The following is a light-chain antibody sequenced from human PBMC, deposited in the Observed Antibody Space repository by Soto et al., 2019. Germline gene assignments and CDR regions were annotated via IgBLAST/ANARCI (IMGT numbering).Light chain of an antibody. CDR1: QSVNRH. V-gene: IGKV3-15*01. Sequence: EIVMTQSPASLSLTPGERVTLSCRASQSVNRHVLWYQHRPGQAPRLLIYDTSARAAGIPARFSGSGSATDFTLTISSLESEDFALYYCQHYLTWPPTFGQGTKVEI. CDR2: DTS. CDR3: QHYLTWPPT. J-gene: IGKJ1*01.